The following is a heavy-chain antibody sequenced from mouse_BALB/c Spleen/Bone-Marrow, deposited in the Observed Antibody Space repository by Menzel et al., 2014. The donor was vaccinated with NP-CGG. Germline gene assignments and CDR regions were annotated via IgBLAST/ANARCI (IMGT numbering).Heavy chain of an antibody. CDR1: GFSFNSYG. V-gene: IGHV5-9-2*01. D-gene: IGHD2-4*01. CDR2: ISGGGSYT. Sequence: DVKLVESGGGLVKSGGSLKLSRAASGFSFNSYGMSWVRQTPEKRLEWVATISGGGSYTFYPDSVKGRFTISRDNAKNNLYLQLSSLRSEDTALYYCARHAYYDQTEVSFVYWGQGTLVTVSA. CDR3: ARHAYYDQTEVSFVY. J-gene: IGHJ3*01.